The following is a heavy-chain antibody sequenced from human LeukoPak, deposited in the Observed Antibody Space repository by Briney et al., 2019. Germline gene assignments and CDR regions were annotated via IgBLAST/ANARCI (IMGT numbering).Heavy chain of an antibody. CDR1: GFTFSSYA. V-gene: IGHV3-30-3*01. D-gene: IGHD3-3*01. CDR2: ISYDGSNK. J-gene: IGHJ4*02. CDR3: ADFGVVIRTTDY. Sequence: GRSLRLSCAASGFTFSSYAMHWVRQAPGKGLEWVAVISYDGSNKYCADSVKGRFTISRDNSKNTLYLQMNSLRAEDTAAYYCADFGVVIRTTDYWGQGTLVTVSS.